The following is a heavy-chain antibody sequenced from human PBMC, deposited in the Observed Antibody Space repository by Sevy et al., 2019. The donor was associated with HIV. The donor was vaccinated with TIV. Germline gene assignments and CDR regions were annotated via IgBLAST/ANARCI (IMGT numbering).Heavy chain of an antibody. Sequence: GGSLRLSCAASGFTFSSYSMNRVRQAPGKGLEWVSSISSSSSYIYYADSVKGRFTISRDNAKNSLYLQMNSLRAEDTAVYYCARDLIYDFWSGSRAKNYYYYGMDVWGQGTTVTVSS. V-gene: IGHV3-21*01. CDR2: ISSSSSYI. D-gene: IGHD3-3*01. CDR1: GFTFSSYS. J-gene: IGHJ6*02. CDR3: ARDLIYDFWSGSRAKNYYYYGMDV.